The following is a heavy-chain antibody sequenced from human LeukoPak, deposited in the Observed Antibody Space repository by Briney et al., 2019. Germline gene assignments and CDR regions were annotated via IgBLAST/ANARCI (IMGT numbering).Heavy chain of an antibody. CDR2: SNSDGSST. Sequence: PGGSLRLSCAASGFTFSSYWMHWVRHAPGKGLVWVSRSNSDGSSTNYADSVKGRFTISRDNAKNTLYLQMNSLRAEDTAVYYFARGGDFPFDYWGQGTLVTVSS. D-gene: IGHD2-21*02. CDR1: GFTFSSYW. V-gene: IGHV3-74*01. CDR3: ARGGDFPFDY. J-gene: IGHJ4*02.